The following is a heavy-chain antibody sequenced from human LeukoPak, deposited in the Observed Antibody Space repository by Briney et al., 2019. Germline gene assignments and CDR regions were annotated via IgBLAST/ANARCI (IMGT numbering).Heavy chain of an antibody. CDR2: IHNSGST. CDR1: GGSITSYY. CDR3: ARVGYSYGYVDY. D-gene: IGHD5-18*01. J-gene: IGHJ4*02. V-gene: IGHV4-59*01. Sequence: SENLSLTCTVSGGSITSYYWSWIRQPPGKGLEWIGHIHNSGSTNYNPSLKSRVTISADTSKNQFSLKLSSVTAVDTAVYYCARVGYSYGYVDYWGQGTLVIVSS.